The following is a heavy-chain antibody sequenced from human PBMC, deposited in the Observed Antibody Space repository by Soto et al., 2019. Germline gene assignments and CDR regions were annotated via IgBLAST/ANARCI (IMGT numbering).Heavy chain of an antibody. CDR2: IKSKTDGGTT. D-gene: IGHD4-17*01. J-gene: IGHJ6*03. Sequence: GGSLRLSCAASGFTFSNAWMSWVRQAPGKGLEWVGRIKSKTDGGTTDYAAPVKGRFTISRDDSKNTLYLQMNSLKTEDTAVYYCTTYTVTKFPYYYYYYMDVWGKGTTVTVSS. CDR1: GFTFSNAW. CDR3: TTYTVTKFPYYYYYYMDV. V-gene: IGHV3-15*01.